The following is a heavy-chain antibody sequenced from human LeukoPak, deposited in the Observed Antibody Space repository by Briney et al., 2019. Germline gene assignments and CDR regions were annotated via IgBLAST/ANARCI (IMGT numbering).Heavy chain of an antibody. J-gene: IGHJ6*02. CDR2: MYYSGSS. V-gene: IGHV4-59*01. CDR3: ARGGYYYDTSGRYYYYGMDV. D-gene: IGHD3-22*01. CDR1: GGSISTYY. Sequence: PSETLSLTCTDSGGSISTYYWSWIRQPPGKGLEWIGYMYYSGSSSYNPSLKSRVTISVDTSKNQFSLKLTSVTAADTAVYYCARGGYYYDTSGRYYYYGMDVWGQGTTVTVSS.